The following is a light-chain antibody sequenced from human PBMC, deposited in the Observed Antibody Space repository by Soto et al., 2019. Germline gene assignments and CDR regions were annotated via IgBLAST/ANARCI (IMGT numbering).Light chain of an antibody. V-gene: IGKV1-39*01. CDR1: QGIRND. J-gene: IGKJ1*01. Sequence: IPMTQSPSTLSASVGDRVTITCRASQGIRNDLGWYQQKPGKAPKRMIYSASSLQSGVPSRFSGSGSGTDFTLTISSLQPEDVATYYCQQSYSTPRTFGQGTKVDIK. CDR3: QQSYSTPRT. CDR2: SAS.